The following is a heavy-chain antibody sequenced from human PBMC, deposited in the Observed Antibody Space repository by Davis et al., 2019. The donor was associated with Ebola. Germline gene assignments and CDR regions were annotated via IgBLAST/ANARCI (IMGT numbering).Heavy chain of an antibody. J-gene: IGHJ4*02. D-gene: IGHD3-22*01. CDR3: ARVKVVTTRDFDY. Sequence: GESLKISCTASGFTSGCCAMNWVRQAPGKGLEWVSGIGSSSNGRHYADSVKGRFTISRDDSKNTVYLQMNSLRAADTAVYYCARVKVVTTRDFDYWGQGTLVTVSS. V-gene: IGHV3-23*05. CDR1: GFTSGCCA. CDR2: IGSSSNGR.